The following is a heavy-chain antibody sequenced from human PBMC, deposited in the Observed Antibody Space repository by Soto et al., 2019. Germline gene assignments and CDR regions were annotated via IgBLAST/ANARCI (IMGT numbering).Heavy chain of an antibody. Sequence: PGGSLRLSCAASGFTVSSNYMSWVRQAPGKGLEWVSVIYGGGSTYYADSVKGRFTISRDNSKNTLYLQMNSLRAEDTAVYYCARIPHPGLWLPTPYFDYWGQGTLVTVSS. V-gene: IGHV3-53*01. D-gene: IGHD5-18*01. J-gene: IGHJ4*02. CDR3: ARIPHPGLWLPTPYFDY. CDR2: IYGGGST. CDR1: GFTVSSNY.